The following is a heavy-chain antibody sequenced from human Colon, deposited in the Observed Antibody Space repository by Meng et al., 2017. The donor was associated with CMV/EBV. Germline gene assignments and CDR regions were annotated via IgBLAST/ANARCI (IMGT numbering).Heavy chain of an antibody. CDR3: TKDLARGDY. CDR1: GASYSFII. J-gene: IGHJ4*02. Sequence: QVQLVLSGAEGEEVWDTVEASIKPSGASYSFIINRGWRQSPGQGLGWMVWLSGNNRNTTDGPDFHDGPTLTTDITTTTDTSTTPVYLELSSLTSDDTAMYYCTKDLARGDYWGQGTLVTVSS. V-gene: IGHV1-18*01. CDR2: LSGNNRNT.